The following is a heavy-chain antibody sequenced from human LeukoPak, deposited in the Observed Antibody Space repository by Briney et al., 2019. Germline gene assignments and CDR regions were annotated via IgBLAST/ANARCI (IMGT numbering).Heavy chain of an antibody. CDR3: ARELWFGELWAFDI. D-gene: IGHD3-10*01. CDR1: GFTVSSNY. J-gene: IGHJ3*02. CDR2: IYSGGST. Sequence: PGGSLRLSCAASGFTVSSNYMGWVRQAPGKGLEWVSVIYSGGSTYYADSVKGRFTISRDNSKNTLYLQMNSLRAEDTAVYYCARELWFGELWAFDIWGQGTMVTVSS. V-gene: IGHV3-53*01.